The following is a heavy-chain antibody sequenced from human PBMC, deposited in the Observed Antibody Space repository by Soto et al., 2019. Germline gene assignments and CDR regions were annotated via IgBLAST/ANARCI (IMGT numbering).Heavy chain of an antibody. J-gene: IGHJ5*02. CDR1: GGSISGYY. CDR2: IYTSGST. V-gene: IGHV4-4*07. D-gene: IGHD5-12*01. CDR3: ARAGGYEVQGNNWFDP. Sequence: SETLSLSCTVSGGSISGYYWSWIRQPAGKGLEWIGRIYTSGSTNYNPSLKSRVTLSVDTSKNQFSLKLTSVTAADTAVYYCARAGGYEVQGNNWFDPWGQGTLVTGLL.